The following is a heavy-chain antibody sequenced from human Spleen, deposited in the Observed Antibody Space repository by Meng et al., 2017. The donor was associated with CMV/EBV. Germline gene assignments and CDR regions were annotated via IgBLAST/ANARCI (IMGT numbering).Heavy chain of an antibody. CDR1: GFSFNNFG. J-gene: IGHJ5*02. V-gene: IGHV3-23*01. Sequence: SGFSFNNFGMGWVRQAPGKGLEWVSSIRGSGTSTYYADSVKGRFTISRDNSKNTVFLQMNSLRVEDTAVYYCAKGTNSASSNWFDPWGQGTLVTVSS. CDR3: AKGTNSASSNWFDP. D-gene: IGHD1-26*01. CDR2: IRGSGTST.